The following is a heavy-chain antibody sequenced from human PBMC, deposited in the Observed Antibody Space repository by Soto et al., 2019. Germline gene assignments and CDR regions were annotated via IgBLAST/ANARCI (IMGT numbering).Heavy chain of an antibody. D-gene: IGHD3-3*01. CDR2: IYYSGST. Sequence: ASETLSLTCTVSGGSISSYYWSWIRQPPGKGLEWIRYIYYSGSTNYNPSLKSRVTISVDTSKNQFSLKLSSVTAADTAVYYCARGSDFWSGYYMDVRGQGTTVTVSS. CDR1: GGSISSYY. J-gene: IGHJ6*02. CDR3: ARGSDFWSGYYMDV. V-gene: IGHV4-59*01.